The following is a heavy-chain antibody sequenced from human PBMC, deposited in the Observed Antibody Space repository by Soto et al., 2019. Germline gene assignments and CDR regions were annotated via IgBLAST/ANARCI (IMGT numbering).Heavy chain of an antibody. D-gene: IGHD2-2*02. CDR3: ARDAGGRWYCSSTSCYRNGMDV. CDR2: ISYDGSNK. V-gene: IGHV3-30-3*01. CDR1: GFTFSSYA. J-gene: IGHJ6*02. Sequence: QPGGSLRLSCAASGFTFSSYAMHWVRQAPGKGLEWVAVISYDGSNKYYADSVKGRFTISRDNSKNTLYLQMNSLRAEDTAVYYCARDAGGRWYCSSTSCYRNGMDVWGQGTTVTVSS.